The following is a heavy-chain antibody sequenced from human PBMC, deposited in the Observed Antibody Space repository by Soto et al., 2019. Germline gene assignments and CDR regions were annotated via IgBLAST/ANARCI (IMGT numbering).Heavy chain of an antibody. D-gene: IGHD4-17*01. V-gene: IGHV4-39*01. CDR3: ARRGPDYGNHVSVFDR. CDR2: MYYPEST. Sequence: PSETLSLTCTVSGGSISRSSYFWGWIRQPPGKGLEWIGTMYYPESTYYNPSLKSRVTISVDMSKNQFSLKLSSVTAADTAVYYCARRGPDYGNHVSVFDRWGQGTLVTVSS. J-gene: IGHJ4*02. CDR1: GGSISRSSYF.